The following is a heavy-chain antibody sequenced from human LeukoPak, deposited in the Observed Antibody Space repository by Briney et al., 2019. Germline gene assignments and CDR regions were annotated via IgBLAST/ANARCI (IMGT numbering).Heavy chain of an antibody. D-gene: IGHD6-19*01. Sequence: ASVKVSCKASGYTFTGYYMHWVRQAAGQGLEWMGWINPNSGGTNYAQKFQGRVTMTRDTSISTAYMELSRLRSDDTAVYYCARPTLPTKIAVAGTNFDPWGQGTLVTVSS. J-gene: IGHJ5*02. V-gene: IGHV1-2*02. CDR3: ARPTLPTKIAVAGTNFDP. CDR1: GYTFTGYY. CDR2: INPNSGGT.